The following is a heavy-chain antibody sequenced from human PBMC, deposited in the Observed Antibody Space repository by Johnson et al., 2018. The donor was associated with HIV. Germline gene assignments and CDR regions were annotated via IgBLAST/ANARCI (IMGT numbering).Heavy chain of an antibody. J-gene: IGHJ3*02. CDR2: IGTAGDT. Sequence: EVQLVESGGGLIQPGGSLRLSCAASGFTFSSYDMHWVRQATGKGLEWVSAIGTAGDTYYPGSVKGRFTISRENAKNSLYLQMGSLRAEDMAVYYCAREGRGSSSGAFDIWGQGTMVTVSS. V-gene: IGHV3-13*01. CDR1: GFTFSSYD. CDR3: AREGRGSSSGAFDI. D-gene: IGHD6-6*01.